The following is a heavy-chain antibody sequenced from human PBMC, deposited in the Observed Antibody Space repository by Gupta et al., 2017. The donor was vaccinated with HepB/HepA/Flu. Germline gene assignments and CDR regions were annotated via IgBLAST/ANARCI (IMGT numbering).Heavy chain of an antibody. CDR1: GFTLSNYA. D-gene: IGHD2-2*01. Sequence: ELRLLESGGGLVQPGGSLRLSCVASGFTLSNYAMSWVRQAPGKGLEWVSSISSGGGSTYSTDSVKGRLTVSRDNSKNTLYLQMNSLSAVDTAVYDCAREPEYLNGWYFDLWGRGTLVSVSS. J-gene: IGHJ2*01. CDR3: AREPEYLNGWYFDL. CDR2: ISSGGGST. V-gene: IGHV3-23*01.